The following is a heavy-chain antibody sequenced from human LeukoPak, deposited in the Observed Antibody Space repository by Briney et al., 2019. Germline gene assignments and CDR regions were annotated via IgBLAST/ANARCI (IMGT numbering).Heavy chain of an antibody. V-gene: IGHV3-30*03. Sequence: GRSLRLSCAVAGFTFSFYGMHWVRQAPGKGLEWVAVISYDGSNKYYADSVKGRFTISRDNSKNTLYLQMNSLRAEDTAVYYCARDFMTEGAFDIWGQGTMVTVSS. CDR2: ISYDGSNK. J-gene: IGHJ3*02. CDR3: ARDFMTEGAFDI. D-gene: IGHD3-16*01. CDR1: GFTFSFYG.